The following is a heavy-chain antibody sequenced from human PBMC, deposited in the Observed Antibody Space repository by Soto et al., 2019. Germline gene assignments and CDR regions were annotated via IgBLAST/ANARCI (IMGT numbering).Heavy chain of an antibody. D-gene: IGHD6-19*01. CDR3: AKDLASSGWDNHLEY. CDR2: ISSSGDRT. Sequence: EVQLLESGGGLVQPGGSQRLSCAASGFTFSSFAMSWVRQAPGKGLEWVSAISSSGDRTYDVDSVKGRFTISRDNSKNTLYLQMSSLRADDTAVYYCAKDLASSGWDNHLEYWGQGTLVTVSS. J-gene: IGHJ4*02. V-gene: IGHV3-23*01. CDR1: GFTFSSFA.